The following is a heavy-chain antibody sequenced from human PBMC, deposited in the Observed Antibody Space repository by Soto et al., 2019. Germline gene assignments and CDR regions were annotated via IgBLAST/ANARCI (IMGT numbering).Heavy chain of an antibody. Sequence: SETLSLTCTVSGGSISSYYWSWIRQPPGKGLEWIGYIYYSGSTNYNPSLKSRVTISVDTSKNQFSLKLSSVTAAGTAVYYCARADIAVAGFDYWGQGTLVTVSS. J-gene: IGHJ4*02. CDR3: ARADIAVAGFDY. V-gene: IGHV4-59*01. CDR2: IYYSGST. CDR1: GGSISSYY. D-gene: IGHD6-19*01.